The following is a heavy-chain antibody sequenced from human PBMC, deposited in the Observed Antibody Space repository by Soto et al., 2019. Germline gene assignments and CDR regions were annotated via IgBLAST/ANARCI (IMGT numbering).Heavy chain of an antibody. CDR1: GFTFSSYS. CDR3: AKDRFGVVPNWFDP. D-gene: IGHD3-3*01. CDR2: ISSSSSYI. V-gene: IGHV3-21*04. J-gene: IGHJ5*02. Sequence: GGSLRLSCAASGFTFSSYSMNWVRQAPGKGLEWVSSISSSSSYIYYADPVKGRFTISRDNSKNTLYLQMNSLRAEDTAVYYCAKDRFGVVPNWFDPWGQGTLVTVSS.